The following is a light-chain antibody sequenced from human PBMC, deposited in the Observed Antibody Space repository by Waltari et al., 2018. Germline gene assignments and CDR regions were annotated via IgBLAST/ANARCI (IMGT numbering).Light chain of an antibody. CDR1: QSISNW. CDR2: KAS. V-gene: IGKV1-5*03. Sequence: DIQITQSPSTLSASVGDRFTITCRASQSISNWLAWYQQKPGKAPKLLIYKASTLESGVPSRFIGRGSGTEFTLTISSLQPDDFATYYCQQYNSYSLLTFGGGTKVEIK. J-gene: IGKJ4*01. CDR3: QQYNSYSLLT.